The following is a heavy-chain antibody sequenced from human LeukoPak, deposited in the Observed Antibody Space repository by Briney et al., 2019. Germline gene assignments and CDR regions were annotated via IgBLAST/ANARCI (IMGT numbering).Heavy chain of an antibody. CDR3: ARFEAVTFFDY. Sequence: GGSLRLSCAASRFTFSDYYMSWLRQAPGKGLELVSYISSDVSTIYYADSVKGRFTISRDNAKNSLYLQMSSLRADDTAVYYCARFEAVTFFDYWGQGTLVTVSS. D-gene: IGHD6-19*01. CDR1: RFTFSDYY. V-gene: IGHV3-11*01. J-gene: IGHJ4*02. CDR2: ISSDVSTI.